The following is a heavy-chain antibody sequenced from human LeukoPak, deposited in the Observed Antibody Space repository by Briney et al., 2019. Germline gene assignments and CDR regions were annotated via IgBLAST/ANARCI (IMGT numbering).Heavy chain of an antibody. D-gene: IGHD3-10*01. Sequence: GGSLRLSCAASGFTFSSYAMSWVRQAPGKGLEWVSAISGSGGSTYCADSVKGRFTISRDNSKNTLYLQMNSLRAEDTAVYYCAPSSYGSGSNRGYFDYWGQGTLVTVSS. CDR2: ISGSGGST. J-gene: IGHJ4*02. V-gene: IGHV3-23*01. CDR3: APSSYGSGSNRGYFDY. CDR1: GFTFSSYA.